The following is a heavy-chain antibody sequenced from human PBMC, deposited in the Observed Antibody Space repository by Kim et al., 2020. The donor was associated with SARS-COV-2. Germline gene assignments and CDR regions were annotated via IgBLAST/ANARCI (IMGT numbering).Heavy chain of an antibody. D-gene: IGHD3-10*01. Sequence: SETLSLTCAVYGGSFSGYYWSWIRQPPGKGLEWIGEINHGGRTNYNPSLTSRGTISVDTSKNQFSLKLTSVTAADTAVYYCARRLSNTSGWGSHYCDLWGQGTLVTVSS. J-gene: IGHJ4*02. CDR2: INHGGRT. CDR1: GGSFSGYY. V-gene: IGHV4-34*01. CDR3: ARRLSNTSGWGSHYCDL.